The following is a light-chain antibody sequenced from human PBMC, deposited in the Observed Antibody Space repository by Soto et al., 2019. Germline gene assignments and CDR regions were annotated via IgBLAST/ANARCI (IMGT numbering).Light chain of an antibody. CDR2: ENN. V-gene: IGLV1-40*01. Sequence: QSALTQPPSVSGAPGQRVTISCTGSSANIGAGYEAHWYQQVPGTAPKLLIYENNNRPSGVPDRFSGSKSGTSASLAITGLQAEDEAEYYCQSYDSSLSGYVFGTGTKVTVL. CDR3: QSYDSSLSGYV. CDR1: SANIGAGYE. J-gene: IGLJ1*01.